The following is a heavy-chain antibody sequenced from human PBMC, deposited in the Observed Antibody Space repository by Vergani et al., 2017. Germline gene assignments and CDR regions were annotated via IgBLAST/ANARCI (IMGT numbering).Heavy chain of an antibody. CDR1: GAAFNSYQ. V-gene: IGHV4-34*01. J-gene: IGHJ2*01. D-gene: IGHD2-2*01. CDR3: ARRLGYCSSTSCARDWYFDL. CDR2: INHSGST. Sequence: QVQLHQWGAGLLKTSETLSLTCAVSGAAFNSYQWTWIRQPPGKGLEWIGEINHSGSTNYNPSLKSRVTISVDTSKNQFSLKLSSVTAADTAVYYCARRLGYCSSTSCARDWYFDLWGRGTLVTVSS.